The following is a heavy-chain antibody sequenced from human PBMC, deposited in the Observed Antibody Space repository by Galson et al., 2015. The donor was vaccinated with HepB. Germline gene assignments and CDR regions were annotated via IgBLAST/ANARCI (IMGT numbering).Heavy chain of an antibody. V-gene: IGHV3-66*01. CDR3: ARDGYSSSWYVRYFDL. CDR2: IYSSGST. D-gene: IGHD6-13*01. CDR1: GFTVSSNY. Sequence: SLRLSCAASGFTVSSNYMSWVRQAPGKGLEWVSVIYSSGSTYYADSVKGRFTISRDHSKNTLYLQMNSLRAEDTAVYYCARDGYSSSWYVRYFDLWGRGTLVTVSS. J-gene: IGHJ2*01.